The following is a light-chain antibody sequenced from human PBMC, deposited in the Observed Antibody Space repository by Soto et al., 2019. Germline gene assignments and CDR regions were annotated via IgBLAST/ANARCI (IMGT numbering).Light chain of an antibody. V-gene: IGLV1-44*01. CDR3: AAWADSLNAL. CDR1: SSNIGDNP. J-gene: IGLJ1*01. Sequence: QAVLTQPPSASGTPGQTVTISCSGSSSNIGDNPVNWYQQLPGAAPKLLIYINDQRPSGVPDRFSGSKSGTSASLAISGLQPEDEADYYCAAWADSLNALFGTGTKLTVL. CDR2: IND.